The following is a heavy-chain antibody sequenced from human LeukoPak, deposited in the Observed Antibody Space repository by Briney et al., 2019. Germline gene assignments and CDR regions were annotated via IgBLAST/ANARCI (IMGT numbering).Heavy chain of an antibody. D-gene: IGHD5-18*01. V-gene: IGHV4-61*02. CDR1: GGSISSYY. CDR2: IHASGNT. Sequence: SRTLSLTCTVSGGSISSYYWTWIRQPAGKGLEYLGRIHASGNTYYNPSLNRRVAITIDTSKNQFSLKVSSVAAADTAVYYCARDLGYGYYFYYYLDVWGKGTTVTVSS. CDR3: ARDLGYGYYFYYYLDV. J-gene: IGHJ6*03.